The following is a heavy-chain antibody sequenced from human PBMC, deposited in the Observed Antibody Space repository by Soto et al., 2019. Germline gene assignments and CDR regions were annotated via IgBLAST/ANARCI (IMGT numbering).Heavy chain of an antibody. J-gene: IGHJ4*02. D-gene: IGHD3-22*01. CDR3: AADSSPYYYDSSGYSQGFVY. Sequence: SVKVSCKASGFTFTSSAMPWVRQARGQRLEWIGWIVVGSGNTNYAQKFQERVTITRDMSTSTAYMELSSLRSEDTAVYYCAADSSPYYYDSSGYSQGFVYWGQGTLVTVSS. CDR1: GFTFTSSA. V-gene: IGHV1-58*02. CDR2: IVVGSGNT.